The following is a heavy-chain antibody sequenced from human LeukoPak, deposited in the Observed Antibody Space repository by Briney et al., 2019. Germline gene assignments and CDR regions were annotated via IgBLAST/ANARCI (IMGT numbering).Heavy chain of an antibody. CDR2: IYYSGSP. CDR1: GDSISSYY. CDR3: TRDRRAAGSIFDY. D-gene: IGHD6-13*01. J-gene: IGHJ4*02. Sequence: SETLSLTCRVSGDSISSYYWSWIRKPPGEGLEWIGNIYYSGSPNYNPSLKSRVTISLDTSENQFSLRLSSVTAADTAVYYCTRDRRAAGSIFDYWGQGTLVTVSS. V-gene: IGHV4-59*01.